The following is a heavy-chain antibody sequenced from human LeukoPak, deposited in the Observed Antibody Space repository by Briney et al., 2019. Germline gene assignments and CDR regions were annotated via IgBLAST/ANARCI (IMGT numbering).Heavy chain of an antibody. J-gene: IGHJ4*02. D-gene: IGHD6-19*01. CDR2: INAGNGNT. CDR3: ASMTLLHSSGWYAFDY. V-gene: IGHV1-3*01. CDR1: GYTFTSYA. Sequence: ASVKVSCKASGYTFTSYAMHWVRQAPGQRLEWMGWINAGNGNTKYSQKFQGRVTITRDTSASTAYMELSSLRSEDTAVYYCASMTLLHSSGWYAFDYWGQGTLVTVSS.